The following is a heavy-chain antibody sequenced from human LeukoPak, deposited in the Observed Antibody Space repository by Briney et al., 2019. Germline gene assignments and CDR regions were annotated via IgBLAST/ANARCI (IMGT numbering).Heavy chain of an antibody. CDR3: ASLAYCGGDCYRGPFDY. Sequence: GGSLRLSCAASGFTFDDYAMHWVRQAPGKGLEWVSGISWNSGSIGYADSVKGRFTISRDNAKNSLYLQMNSLRAEDTAVYYCASLAYCGGDCYRGPFDYWGQGTLVTVSS. D-gene: IGHD2-21*02. CDR1: GFTFDDYA. V-gene: IGHV3-9*01. CDR2: ISWNSGSI. J-gene: IGHJ4*02.